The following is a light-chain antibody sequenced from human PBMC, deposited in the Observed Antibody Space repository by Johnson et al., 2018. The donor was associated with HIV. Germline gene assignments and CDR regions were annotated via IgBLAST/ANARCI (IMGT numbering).Light chain of an antibody. V-gene: IGLV1-51*01. Sequence: QSVLTQPPSVSAAPGQKVTISCSGSSSNIGNNYVSWYQQLPGTAPKLLIYDNNKRPSGISDRFSGSKSGTSATLGITGLQTGDEADYYCGPWDSSLSAGVCGTGTKVTVL. CDR1: SSNIGNNY. CDR2: DNN. CDR3: GPWDSSLSAGV. J-gene: IGLJ1*01.